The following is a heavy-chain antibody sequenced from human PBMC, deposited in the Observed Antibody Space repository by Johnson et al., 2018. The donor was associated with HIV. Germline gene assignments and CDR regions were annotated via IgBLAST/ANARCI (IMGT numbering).Heavy chain of an antibody. CDR2: ISSDGNNK. J-gene: IGHJ3*02. CDR1: GFTFSDYA. V-gene: IGHV3-30*04. D-gene: IGHD3-3*01. CDR3: AREFARFLGWCQTDGRAFDI. Sequence: QMLLVESGGGVVQPGRSLRLSCAASGFTFSDYAMHWVRQAPGKGLEWVASISSDGNNKYFADSVQGRFTISRDNSKNTLYLQMNSLRAEDTAVYYCAREFARFLGWCQTDGRAFDIWGQGTMVTVSS.